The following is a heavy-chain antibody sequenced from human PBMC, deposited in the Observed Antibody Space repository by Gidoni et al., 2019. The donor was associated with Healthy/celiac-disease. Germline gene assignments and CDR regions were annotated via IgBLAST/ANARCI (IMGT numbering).Heavy chain of an antibody. CDR2: IIPIFGTA. CDR3: ARSGSWELLGRNWFDP. D-gene: IGHD1-26*01. Sequence: QVQLVQSGAEVKKPGSSVKVACKASGGTFSSYAISWVRQAPGQGLEWMGGIIPIFGTANYAPKFQGRVTITADESTSSAYMELSSLRSEDTAVYYCARSGSWELLGRNWFDPWGQGTLVTVSS. J-gene: IGHJ5*02. V-gene: IGHV1-69*01. CDR1: GGTFSSYA.